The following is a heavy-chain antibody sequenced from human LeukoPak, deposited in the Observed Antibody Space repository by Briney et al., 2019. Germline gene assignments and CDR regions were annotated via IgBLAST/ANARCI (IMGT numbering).Heavy chain of an antibody. V-gene: IGHV3-48*03. Sequence: GGSLRLSCAASGFTLSTYEMSWVRQAPGKGLEGVSYINRDGGIIYYADSVRGRFTISRDTAKNSLDLQMNSLRVEDTAIYYCARRDHIAGRLDYWGQGTLVTVSS. CDR3: ARRDHIAGRLDY. CDR1: GFTLSTYE. CDR2: INRDGGII. D-gene: IGHD6-6*01. J-gene: IGHJ4*02.